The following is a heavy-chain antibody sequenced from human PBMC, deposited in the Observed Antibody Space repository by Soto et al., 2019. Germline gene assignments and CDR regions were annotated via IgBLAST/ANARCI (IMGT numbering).Heavy chain of an antibody. CDR1: GFTFSSYD. J-gene: IGHJ6*02. D-gene: IGHD3-22*01. V-gene: IGHV3-13*01. Sequence: GGSLRLSCAASGFTFSSYDMHWVRQATGKGLEWVSAIGTAGDTYYPGSVKGRSTISRENAKNSLYLQMNSLRAEDTAVYYCARSAPITMIVVGLFNLSYGMDVWGQGTTVTVSS. CDR3: ARSAPITMIVVGLFNLSYGMDV. CDR2: IGTAGDT.